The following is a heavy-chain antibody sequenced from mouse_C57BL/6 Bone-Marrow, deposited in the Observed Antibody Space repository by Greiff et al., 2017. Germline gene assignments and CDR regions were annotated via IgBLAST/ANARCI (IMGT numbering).Heavy chain of an antibody. V-gene: IGHV1-64*01. CDR1: GYTFTGYW. D-gene: IGHD2-1*01. Sequence: VQLQQPGAELVKPGASVKLSCKASGYTFTGYWMHWVKQRPGQGLEWIGMIHPNSGSTNYNQKFQSKATLTVDKSSSTAYMQLSSLTSEDSAVYYCARVYGNYCCAMDYWGQGTSVTVSS. J-gene: IGHJ4*01. CDR2: IHPNSGST. CDR3: ARVYGNYCCAMDY.